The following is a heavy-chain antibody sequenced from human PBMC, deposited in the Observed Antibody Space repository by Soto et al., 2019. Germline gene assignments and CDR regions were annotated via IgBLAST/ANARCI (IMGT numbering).Heavy chain of an antibody. D-gene: IGHD3-3*01. Sequence: GESLKISCAASGFTFSSYAMSWVRQAPGKGLEWVSAISGSGGSTYYADSVKVRFTISRDNSKNTLYLQMNSLRAEDTAVYYCAKVRDFWSGYYFDYWGQGTLVTVSS. V-gene: IGHV3-23*01. J-gene: IGHJ4*02. CDR3: AKVRDFWSGYYFDY. CDR2: ISGSGGST. CDR1: GFTFSSYA.